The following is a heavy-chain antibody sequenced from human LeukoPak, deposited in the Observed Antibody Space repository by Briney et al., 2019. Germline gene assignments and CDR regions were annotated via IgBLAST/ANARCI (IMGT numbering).Heavy chain of an antibody. V-gene: IGHV4-4*07. D-gene: IGHD2-8*01. Sequence: SETLSLTCTVSGGSISSYYWSWIRQPAGKGLEWIGRIYTSWSTNYNPSLKSRVTISVDKSKNQFSLKLSSVTAADTAVYYCARVMVYAPYYFDYWGQGTLVTVSS. J-gene: IGHJ4*02. CDR3: ARVMVYAPYYFDY. CDR2: IYTSWST. CDR1: GGSISSYY.